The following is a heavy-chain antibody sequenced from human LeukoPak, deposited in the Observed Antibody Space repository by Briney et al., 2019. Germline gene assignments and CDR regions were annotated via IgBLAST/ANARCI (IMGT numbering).Heavy chain of an antibody. CDR3: ARGYYYDSSGYLQ. D-gene: IGHD3-22*01. CDR2: ISAYNGNT. J-gene: IGHJ4*02. CDR1: GYIFTSYG. V-gene: IGHV1-18*01. Sequence: GASVKVSCKASGYIFTSYGINWVRQAPGQGLEWMGWISAYNGNTNYAQKLQGRVTMTTDTSTSTAYMELSSLRSEDTAVYYCARGYYYDSSGYLQWGQGTLVTVSS.